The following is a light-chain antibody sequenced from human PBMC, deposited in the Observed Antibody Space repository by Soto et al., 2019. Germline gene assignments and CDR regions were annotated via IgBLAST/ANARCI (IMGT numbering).Light chain of an antibody. J-gene: IGKJ1*01. V-gene: IGKV4-1*01. Sequence: DIVMTQSPDSLAVSLGERATFNCKSSQSVLYSSNNKNYLAWYQQRPGHPPKLLIYWASTRASGVPDRFSGSGSGTDFALTISSLQAEDVAVYYCQQSYSAPWTFGQGTKVEIK. CDR2: WAS. CDR3: QQSYSAPWT. CDR1: QSVLYSSNNKNY.